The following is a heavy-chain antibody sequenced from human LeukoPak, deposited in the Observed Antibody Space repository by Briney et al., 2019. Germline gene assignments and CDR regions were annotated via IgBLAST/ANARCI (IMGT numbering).Heavy chain of an antibody. J-gene: IGHJ4*02. V-gene: IGHV5-51*01. Sequence: GESLKISCKGSGYIFSTYLIGWVRQEPGKGLVWMGIIYPGDSDTRYSPSFQGHVTISADKSISTVYLQWSSLKASDTAMYYCAIHAHYFDKSGYGSWGRGTLVTVSS. D-gene: IGHD3-22*01. CDR3: AIHAHYFDKSGYGS. CDR2: IYPGDSDT. CDR1: GYIFSTYL.